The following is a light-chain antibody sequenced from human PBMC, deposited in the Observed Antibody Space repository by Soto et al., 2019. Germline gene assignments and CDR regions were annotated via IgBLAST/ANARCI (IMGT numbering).Light chain of an antibody. J-gene: IGKJ1*01. Sequence: DIQMTQSPSTLSASVGDRVTITCRASQSISSWLAWYQQKPGKAPKLLIYKASSLESGVPSRFSGSGSGTEFTLTISSLQPDDFATYYCQQYKSYPWTFGQGNKVEI. CDR2: KAS. CDR3: QQYKSYPWT. V-gene: IGKV1-5*03. CDR1: QSISSW.